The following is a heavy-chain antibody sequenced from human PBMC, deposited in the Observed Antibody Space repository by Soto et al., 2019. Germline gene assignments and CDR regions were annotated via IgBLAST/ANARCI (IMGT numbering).Heavy chain of an antibody. CDR1: GFTFSSYW. Sequence: GGSLRLSCAASGFTFSSYWMSWVRQAPGKGLEWVANIKQDGSEKYYVDSVKGRFTISRDNAKNSLYLQMNSLRAEDTAVYYFARGTFYYDSSGHYAPEYWGQGTLVTVSS. J-gene: IGHJ4*02. CDR2: IKQDGSEK. CDR3: ARGTFYYDSSGHYAPEY. V-gene: IGHV3-7*01. D-gene: IGHD3-22*01.